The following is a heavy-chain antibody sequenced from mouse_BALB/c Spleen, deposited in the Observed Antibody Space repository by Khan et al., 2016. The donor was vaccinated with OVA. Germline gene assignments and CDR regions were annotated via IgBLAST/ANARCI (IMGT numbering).Heavy chain of an antibody. V-gene: IGHV1-20*02. D-gene: IGHD1-1*01. CDR1: GYSFTGYF. CDR2: INPHIGET. Sequence: VQLQQSGPELVKPGASVKISCKASGYSFTGYFMNWVIQSHGKSLEWIGRINPHIGETFYNQKFKGKATLTVDESSSTAHMELRSLVSEDSAVYYCARIYGSDFDYWGQGTTLTVSS. J-gene: IGHJ2*01. CDR3: ARIYGSDFDY.